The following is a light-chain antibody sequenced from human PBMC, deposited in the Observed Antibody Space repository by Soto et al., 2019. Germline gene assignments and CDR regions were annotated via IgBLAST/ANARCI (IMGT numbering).Light chain of an antibody. CDR1: SSNIGSNY. CDR3: VAWDDSLSGGV. J-gene: IGLJ1*01. V-gene: IGLV1-47*01. CDR2: RNN. Sequence: QSVLTQPPSASGTPGQRVTISCSGSSSNIGSNYVYWYQQLPGTAPKLLIYRNNQRPSRVPDRFSGSKSGTSASLATSGLRYEDEADYYCVAWDDSLSGGVFGTGTKLTVL.